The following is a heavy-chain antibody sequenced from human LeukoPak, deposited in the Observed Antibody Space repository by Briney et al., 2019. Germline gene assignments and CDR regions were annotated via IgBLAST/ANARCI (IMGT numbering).Heavy chain of an antibody. D-gene: IGHD2-2*01. CDR1: GFTFSSYA. Sequence: GGSLRLSCAASGFTFSSYAMSWVRQAPGKGLEWVSGISGRGGSTYSADYLTGRFTISRDNSKNTLYLQMNNLRAEDTAEYYCAKGGYCGGTSCYFYYMDVWGKGTTVTVSS. CDR2: ISGRGGST. V-gene: IGHV3-23*01. CDR3: AKGGYCGGTSCYFYYMDV. J-gene: IGHJ6*03.